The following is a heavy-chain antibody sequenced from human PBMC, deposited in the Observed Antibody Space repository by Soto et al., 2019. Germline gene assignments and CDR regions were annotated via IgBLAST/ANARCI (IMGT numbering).Heavy chain of an antibody. CDR3: ARVAYGDYTIDY. CDR2: IYHSGST. CDR1: GDSISNSNW. J-gene: IGHJ4*02. Sequence: SETLALTCAVSGDSISNSNWWSWVRQPPGKGLEWIGEIYHSGSTNYNPSLKSRVTISVDKSKNQFSLKLSSVTAADTAVYYCARVAYGDYTIDYWGQGTLVTVSS. V-gene: IGHV4-4*02. D-gene: IGHD4-17*01.